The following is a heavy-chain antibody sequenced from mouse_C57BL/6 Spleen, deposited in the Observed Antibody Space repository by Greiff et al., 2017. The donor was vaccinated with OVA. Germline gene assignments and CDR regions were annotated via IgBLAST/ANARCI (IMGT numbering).Heavy chain of an antibody. CDR2: IDPSDSYT. Sequence: QVQLQQPGAELVRPGTSVKLSCKASGYTFTSYWMHWVKQRPGQGLEWIGVIDPSDSYTNYNQKFKGKATLTVDTSSSTAYMQLSSLTSEDSAVYYCARSDNEDWYFDVWGTGTTVTVSS. J-gene: IGHJ1*03. D-gene: IGHD3-2*01. V-gene: IGHV1-59*01. CDR1: GYTFTSYW. CDR3: ARSDNEDWYFDV.